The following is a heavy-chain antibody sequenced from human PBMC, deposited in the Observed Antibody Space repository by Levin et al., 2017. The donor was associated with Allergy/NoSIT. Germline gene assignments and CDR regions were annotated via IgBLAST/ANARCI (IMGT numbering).Heavy chain of an antibody. CDR2: INHSGST. D-gene: IGHD2-2*01. CDR1: GGSFSGYY. Sequence: SQTLSLTCAVYGGSFSGYYWSWIRQPPGKGLEWIGEINHSGSTNYNPSLKSRVTISVDTSKNQFSLKLSSVTAADTAVYYCARNRRGGLGYCSSTSCYYYYYYMDVWGKGTTVTVSS. J-gene: IGHJ6*03. CDR3: ARNRRGGLGYCSSTSCYYYYYYMDV. V-gene: IGHV4-34*01.